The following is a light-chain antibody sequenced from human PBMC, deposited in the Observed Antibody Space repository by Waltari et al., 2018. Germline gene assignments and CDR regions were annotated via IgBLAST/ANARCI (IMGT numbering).Light chain of an antibody. V-gene: IGKV3-20*01. Sequence: EIVLTQSPGTPSLSPGGRATLACRASQSVGRALAWYQQKPGRAPRLLIFGASSRATGIPDRFSGSGSGTDFSLTISRLEPEDFAVYYCQHYVRLPATFGQGTKVEIK. CDR3: QHYVRLPAT. J-gene: IGKJ1*01. CDR2: GAS. CDR1: QSVGRA.